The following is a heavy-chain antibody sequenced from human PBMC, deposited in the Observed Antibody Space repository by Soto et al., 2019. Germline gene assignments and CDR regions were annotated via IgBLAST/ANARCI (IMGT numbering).Heavy chain of an antibody. V-gene: IGHV4-34*01. CDR1: GGSFSGYY. J-gene: IGHJ5*02. D-gene: IGHD2-15*01. CDR3: ARAQRRGIVVVVAATGWFDP. CDR2: INHSGST. Sequence: QVQLHQWGAGLLKPSETLSLTCAVYGGSFSGYYWSWIRQPPGKGLEWIGEINHSGSTNYNPSLKSRVTISVDTSKNQFSLKLSSVTAADTAVYYCARAQRRGIVVVVAATGWFDPWGQGTLVTVSS.